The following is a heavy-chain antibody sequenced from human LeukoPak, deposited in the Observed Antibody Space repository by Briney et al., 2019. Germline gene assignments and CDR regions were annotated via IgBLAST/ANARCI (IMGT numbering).Heavy chain of an antibody. CDR2: IYYTGST. CDR3: ARSPQQLRIVVVITGVGGPFFDY. Sequence: PSETLSLTCTISGGSISSSRYYWGWIRQPPGKGLEWIGSIYYTGSTNYNPSLKSRVTISVDTSKNQFSLKLSSVTAADTAVYYCARSPQQLRIVVVITGVGGPFFDYWGQGTLVTVSS. J-gene: IGHJ4*02. D-gene: IGHD3-22*01. CDR1: GGSISSSRYY. V-gene: IGHV4-39*07.